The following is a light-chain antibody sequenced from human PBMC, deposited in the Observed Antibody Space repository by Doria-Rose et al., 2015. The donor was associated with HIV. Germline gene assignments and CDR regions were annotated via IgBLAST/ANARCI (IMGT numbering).Light chain of an antibody. CDR3: HQYGTSWT. Sequence: TQSPGTLSLSPGERATLSCRASQSFSSTYLAWYQQKPGQAPSLLIYDGSTRATGIPDRSSASESGTDFTLTVNRLEPEDFALYYCHQYGTSWTFGQGTKVEI. J-gene: IGKJ1*01. CDR2: DGS. V-gene: IGKV3-20*01. CDR1: QSFSSTY.